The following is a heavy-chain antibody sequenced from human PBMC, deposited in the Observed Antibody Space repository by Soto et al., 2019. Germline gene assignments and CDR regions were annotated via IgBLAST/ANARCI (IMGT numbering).Heavy chain of an antibody. D-gene: IGHD6-13*01. Sequence: QVQLVESGGGVVQPGRSLRLSCAASGFTFSSYDMHWVRQAPGKGLEWVAVISFHGSNKYYADSLKGRFTISRDNSKKKLYLEMNSLNAADTSVYYCAKPIVAAGFYGLDVWGQGTTVTVSS. CDR1: GFTFSSYD. CDR2: ISFHGSNK. CDR3: AKPIVAAGFYGLDV. V-gene: IGHV3-30*18. J-gene: IGHJ6*02.